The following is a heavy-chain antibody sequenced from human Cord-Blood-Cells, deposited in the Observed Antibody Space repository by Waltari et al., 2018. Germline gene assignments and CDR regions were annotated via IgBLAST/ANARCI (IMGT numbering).Heavy chain of an antibody. CDR3: ARHSVEQNWFDP. CDR1: GGSISSYY. CDR2: IYYSGST. V-gene: IGHV4-59*08. J-gene: IGHJ5*02. Sequence: QVQLQESGPGLVKPSETLSLTCTVSGGSISSYYWSWIRQPPGKGLEWIGYIYYSGSTNFTPPLKRRVTISVDTSKNQFSLKLSSVTAADTAVYYCARHSVEQNWFDPWGQGTLVTVSS.